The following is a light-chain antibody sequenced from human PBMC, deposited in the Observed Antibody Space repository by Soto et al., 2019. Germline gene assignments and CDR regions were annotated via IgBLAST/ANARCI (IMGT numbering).Light chain of an antibody. CDR1: RDVGND. J-gene: IGKJ4*01. CDR3: QQLNSYPLT. V-gene: IGKV1-17*01. CDR2: TAS. Sequence: DIPMTQSPLSLSASVGDRVIITCRASRDVGNDLGWYQQKPGKAPKLLIFTASTLHSGVPSRFSGGGSGTEFTLTISSLQPEDFATYYCQQLNSYPLTFGGGTKVEI.